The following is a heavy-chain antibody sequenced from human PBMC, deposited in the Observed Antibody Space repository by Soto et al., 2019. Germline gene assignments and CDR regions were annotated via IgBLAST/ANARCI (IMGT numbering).Heavy chain of an antibody. CDR3: ASFNEGYCSGCSCSHLFDY. CDR1: GGSISSGVYS. J-gene: IGHJ4*02. CDR2: IYHIGST. Sequence: QLQLQESGSGLVKPSQTLSLTCAVSGGSISSGVYSWSWIRQPPGKGLEWIGYIYHIGSTYYNPARKSRVTISLDRSKNQFSLKLSSVTAADTAVYYCASFNEGYCSGCSCSHLFDYWGQGTLVTVSS. D-gene: IGHD2-15*01. V-gene: IGHV4-30-2*01.